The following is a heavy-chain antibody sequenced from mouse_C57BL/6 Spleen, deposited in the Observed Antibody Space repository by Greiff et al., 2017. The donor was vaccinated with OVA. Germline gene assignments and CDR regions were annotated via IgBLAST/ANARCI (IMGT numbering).Heavy chain of an antibody. CDR3: ARPITTVGDWYFDV. CDR2: IDPETGGT. Sequence: QVQLQQSGAELVRPGASVTLSCKASGYTFTDYEMHWVKQTPVHGLEWIGAIDPETGGTAYNQKFKGKAILTADKSSSTAYMELRSLTSEDSAVYYCARPITTVGDWYFDVWGTGTTVTVSS. D-gene: IGHD1-1*01. CDR1: GYTFTDYE. V-gene: IGHV1-15*01. J-gene: IGHJ1*03.